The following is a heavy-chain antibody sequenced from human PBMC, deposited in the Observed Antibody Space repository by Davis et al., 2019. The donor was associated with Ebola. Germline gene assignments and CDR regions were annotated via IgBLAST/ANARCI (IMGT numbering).Heavy chain of an antibody. J-gene: IGHJ5*02. Sequence: SVKVSCKASGGTFSSYAISWVRQAPGQGLEWMGGIIPIFGTANYAQKFQGRVTITADESTSTAYMELSSRRSEDTAVYYCARKPAATMSPATAIDGAWFDPWGQGTLVTVSS. D-gene: IGHD2-2*01. CDR3: ARKPAATMSPATAIDGAWFDP. CDR2: IIPIFGTA. CDR1: GGTFSSYA. V-gene: IGHV1-69*13.